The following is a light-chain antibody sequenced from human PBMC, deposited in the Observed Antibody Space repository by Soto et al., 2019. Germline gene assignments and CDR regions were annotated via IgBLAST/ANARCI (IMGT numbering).Light chain of an antibody. CDR1: SSNFGTYNL. Sequence: QSALTQPASVSGSTGQSITISCSGISSNFGTYNLVSWYQLHPGKAPKLLIYEGSERPSGVSQRFSVSTSGNTASLTIAGLQAEDEADYYCCSYGSSSTPYVFGTGTQLTVL. CDR3: CSYGSSSTPYV. V-gene: IGLV2-23*01. CDR2: EGS. J-gene: IGLJ1*01.